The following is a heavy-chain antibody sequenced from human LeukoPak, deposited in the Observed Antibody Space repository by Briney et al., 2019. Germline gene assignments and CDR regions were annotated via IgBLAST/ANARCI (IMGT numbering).Heavy chain of an antibody. CDR2: INPNSGGT. J-gene: IGHJ6*03. CDR1: GYTFTGYH. V-gene: IGHV1-2*02. D-gene: IGHD3-10*01. CDR3: ARDQSLYYYGSGSPYYYMDV. Sequence: ASVKVSCKASGYTFTGYHMHWVRQAPGQGLEWMGWINPNSGGTNYAQKFQGRVTMTRDTSISTAYMELGRLRSDDTAVYYCARDQSLYYYGSGSPYYYMDVWGKGTTVTVSS.